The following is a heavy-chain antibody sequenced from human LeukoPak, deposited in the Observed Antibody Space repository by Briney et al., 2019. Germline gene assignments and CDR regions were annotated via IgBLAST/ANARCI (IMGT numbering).Heavy chain of an antibody. CDR1: GGSISSGGYY. J-gene: IGHJ5*02. D-gene: IGHD2-21*01. CDR3: AREPIGDQWFDP. V-gene: IGHV4-31*03. Sequence: TLSLTCTVSGGSISSGGYYWSWIRQHPGKGLEWIGYIYYSGSTYYNPSLKSRVTISVDTSKNQFSLKLSSVTAADTAVYYCAREPIGDQWFDPWGQGTLVTVSS. CDR2: IYYSGST.